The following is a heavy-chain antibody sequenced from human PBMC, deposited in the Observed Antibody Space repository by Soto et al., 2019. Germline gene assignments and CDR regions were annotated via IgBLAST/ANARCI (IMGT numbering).Heavy chain of an antibody. CDR3: ARHIAVSGTRGFDH. D-gene: IGHD2-21*01. CDR2: IFHTGSA. V-gene: IGHV4-4*02. J-gene: IGHJ4*02. CDR1: GGSITSNW. Sequence: QVQLQESGPGLMKPSGTLSLTCAVSGGSITSNWWSWVRQPPGKGVEWIAEIFHTGSANYNPSLMGRLTISMDKSRNHLSLNLNSVTAADTAVYYFARHIAVSGTRGFDHWGQGTLVTVSS.